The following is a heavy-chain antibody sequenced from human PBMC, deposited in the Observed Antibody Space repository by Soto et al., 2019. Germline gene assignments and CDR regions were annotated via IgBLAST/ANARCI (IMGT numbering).Heavy chain of an antibody. J-gene: IGHJ4*02. D-gene: IGHD5-18*01. CDR2: INHSGST. Sequence: SVTMSLTYVVYGGSCSDYYWRWIRQPPGKGLEWIGEINHSGSTNYNPSLKSRVTISVDTSKNQFSLKLSSVTAADTAVYYCASHRYGYRGFDNWGQGTLVTVSS. CDR3: ASHRYGYRGFDN. CDR1: GGSCSDYY. V-gene: IGHV4-34*01.